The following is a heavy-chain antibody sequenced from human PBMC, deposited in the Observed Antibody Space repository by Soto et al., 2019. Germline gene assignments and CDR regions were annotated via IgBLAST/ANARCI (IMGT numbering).Heavy chain of an antibody. Sequence: NPSETLSLTCSVSGDFISNTTYYWGWVRQAPGKGLEWVGSIYFSGSGTSHYNPSLKSRVTISVDTSKNQFSLKLTSVTAADTAVYYCARPRYSFGTSGYYTFDYWGQGTLVTVSS. CDR2: IYFSGSGTS. J-gene: IGHJ4*02. D-gene: IGHD3-3*01. V-gene: IGHV4-39*01. CDR3: ARPRYSFGTSGYYTFDY. CDR1: GDFISNTTYY.